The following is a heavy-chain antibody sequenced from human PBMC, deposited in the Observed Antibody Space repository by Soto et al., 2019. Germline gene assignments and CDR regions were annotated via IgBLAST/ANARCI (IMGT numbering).Heavy chain of an antibody. CDR2: IYPGDSDA. D-gene: IGHD1-26*01. CDR3: VRTYSGTYPPPYYFDS. J-gene: IGHJ4*02. Sequence: PGESLKISCQGSGYSFTKYWIGWVRQMPGKGLEWMGMIYPGDSDARYSPSFQGQAIISADKSINTAYLQWSSLRASDTAIYYCVRTYSGTYPPPYYFDSWGQGTLVTVSS. V-gene: IGHV5-51*01. CDR1: GYSFTKYW.